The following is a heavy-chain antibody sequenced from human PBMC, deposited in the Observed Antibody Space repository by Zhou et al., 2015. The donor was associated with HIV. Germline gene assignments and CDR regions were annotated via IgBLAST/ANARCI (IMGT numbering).Heavy chain of an antibody. Sequence: VQVVESGGGLVKPGGSLRLSCAASGFTLSSYSMNWVRQAPGKGLEWVSSISSSSSYIYYADSVKGRFTISRDNAKNSLYLQMNSLRAEDTAVYYCARDIARGPPFDYWGQGTLVTVSS. CDR3: ARDIARGPPFDY. CDR2: ISSSSSYI. V-gene: IGHV3-21*01. D-gene: IGHD3-16*02. J-gene: IGHJ4*02. CDR1: GFTLSSYS.